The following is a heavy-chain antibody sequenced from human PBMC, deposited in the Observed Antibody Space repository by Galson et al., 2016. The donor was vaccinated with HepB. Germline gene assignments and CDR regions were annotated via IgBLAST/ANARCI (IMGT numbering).Heavy chain of an antibody. CDR3: ARDPNTVTTGYWFDP. D-gene: IGHD4-11*01. CDR1: GFSFSDYY. CDR2: ISSSSGTII. J-gene: IGHJ5*02. Sequence: SLRLSCAASGFSFSDYYMAWIRQAPGRGLEFVSYISSSSGTIIYYADSVKGRFIISRDNAKNSLYLQMSSLRVEDTAVYYCARDPNTVTTGYWFDPWGQGALVTVSS. V-gene: IGHV3-11*01.